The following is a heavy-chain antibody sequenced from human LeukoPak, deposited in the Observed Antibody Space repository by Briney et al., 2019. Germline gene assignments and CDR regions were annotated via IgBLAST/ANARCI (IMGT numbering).Heavy chain of an antibody. CDR2: ISAYNGNT. J-gene: IGHJ3*02. Sequence: VASVKVSCKASGYTFTSYGISWVRQAPGQGLEWMGWISAYNGNTNYAQKLQGRVTMTTDTSTSTAYMELRSLRSEDTAVYYCAREGYDYVWGSYREEAFDIWGQGTMVTVSS. D-gene: IGHD3-16*02. CDR1: GYTFTSYG. V-gene: IGHV1-18*01. CDR3: AREGYDYVWGSYREEAFDI.